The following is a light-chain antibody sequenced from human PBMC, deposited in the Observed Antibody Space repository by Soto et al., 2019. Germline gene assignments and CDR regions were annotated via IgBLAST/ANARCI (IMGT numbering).Light chain of an antibody. CDR3: QHLNSYPPS. CDR2: AAS. Sequence: DIQLTQSPSFLSASVGDRVTITCRASQGISSYLAWYQQKPGKAPKLLIYAASTLQSGVPSRFSGSGSGTEFTLTISSLQPEDFATYYCQHLNSYPPSFRPGTKVDIK. CDR1: QGISSY. J-gene: IGKJ3*01. V-gene: IGKV1-9*01.